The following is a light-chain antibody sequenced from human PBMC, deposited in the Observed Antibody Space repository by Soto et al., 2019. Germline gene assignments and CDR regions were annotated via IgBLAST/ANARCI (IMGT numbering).Light chain of an antibody. CDR1: QSVSSF. V-gene: IGKV3-11*01. CDR2: DAS. CDR3: QPRSNWPS. Sequence: EIVLTQSPGTLSLSPGERATLSCSASQSVSSFLAWYQQKPGQAPRLLIYDASNRATGIPTRFSGSGSGTEFTLTISSLEPEDFAVYYCQPRSNWPSFGPGTKVDI. J-gene: IGKJ3*01.